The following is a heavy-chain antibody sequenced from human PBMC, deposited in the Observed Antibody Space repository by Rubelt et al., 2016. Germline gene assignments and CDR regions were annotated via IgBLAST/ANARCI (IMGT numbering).Heavy chain of an antibody. D-gene: IGHD6-13*01. CDR3: ARDGSSSLGFDP. Sequence: EVQLVGSGGGLVQPGGSLRLACAASVFTFSSYRMNWVRQAPGKGPEWVSYASSSSSTISYADSVKGRFTISRDNAKHSLYLQMNSLRAEDTAVYNCARDGSSSLGFDPWGQGTLVTVSS. V-gene: IGHV3-48*04. CDR2: ASSSSSTI. CDR1: VFTFSSYR. J-gene: IGHJ5*02.